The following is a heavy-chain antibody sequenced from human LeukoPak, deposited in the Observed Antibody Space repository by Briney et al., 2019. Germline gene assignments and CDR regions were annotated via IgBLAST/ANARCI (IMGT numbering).Heavy chain of an antibody. V-gene: IGHV4-59*01. CDR3: ASGPPTGYSYVY. J-gene: IGHJ4*02. CDR2: IYYSGSP. D-gene: IGHD5-18*01. Sequence: PSETLSLTCTVSGGSISSYYWSWIRQPPGKGLEWIGYIYYSGSPNYNPPLQSRVTISVDTSKNQFPLKLSSVTAADTAVCYCASGPPTGYSYVYWGQGTLVTVSA. CDR1: GGSISSYY.